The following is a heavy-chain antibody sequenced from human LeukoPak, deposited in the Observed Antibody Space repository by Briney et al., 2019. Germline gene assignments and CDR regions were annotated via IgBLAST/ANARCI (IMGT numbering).Heavy chain of an antibody. J-gene: IGHJ2*01. Sequence: PGGSLRLSCAASGFTFSSYVMSWVRQAPGKGLEWVSTFSGNGRNTYYADSVKGRFTISRDNSKITVYLEMNSLRAEDTAVYYCARGRGVYGYWYFDLWGRGTLVTVSS. D-gene: IGHD2-15*01. CDR3: ARGRGVYGYWYFDL. V-gene: IGHV3-23*01. CDR1: GFTFSSYV. CDR2: FSGNGRNT.